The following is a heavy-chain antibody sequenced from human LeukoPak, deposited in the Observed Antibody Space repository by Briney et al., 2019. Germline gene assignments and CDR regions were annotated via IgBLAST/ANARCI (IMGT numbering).Heavy chain of an antibody. CDR3: AKDRDDYGDFAFDY. J-gene: IGHJ4*02. V-gene: IGHV3-23*01. Sequence: GGSLRLSCAASGFTFSRHSMNWVRQAPGRGLEWVSAIPGSGDSTYYADSVKGRFTISRDNSKNTLFLQIDGLRAEDTAIYYCAKDRDDYGDFAFDYWGQGTLVTVSS. D-gene: IGHD4-17*01. CDR2: IPGSGDST. CDR1: GFTFSRHS.